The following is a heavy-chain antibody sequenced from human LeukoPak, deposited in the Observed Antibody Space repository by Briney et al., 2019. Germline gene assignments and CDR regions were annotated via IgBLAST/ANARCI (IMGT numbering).Heavy chain of an antibody. CDR2: ISGSGGGT. V-gene: IGHV3-23*01. Sequence: GGSLRLSCAASGLTFTGYAMTWVRQAPRKGLEWVSAISGSGGGTYYADSVKGRFTISRDNSKNTLYLQMNSLRAEDTAVYYCAKDLRFGDSPGNRFDYWGQGTLVTVSS. CDR1: GLTFTGYA. J-gene: IGHJ4*02. CDR3: AKDLRFGDSPGNRFDY. D-gene: IGHD3-10*01.